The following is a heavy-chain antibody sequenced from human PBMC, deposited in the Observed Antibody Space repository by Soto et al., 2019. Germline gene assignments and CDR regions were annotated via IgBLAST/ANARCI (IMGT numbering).Heavy chain of an antibody. D-gene: IGHD6-13*01. CDR3: AIARGTIAAAAIFAC. V-gene: IGHV4-4*02. J-gene: IGHJ4*02. CDR1: SGSIDNVYW. CDR2: TSHDGVT. Sequence: PSETLSLTCAVSSGSIDNVYWWSWVRQSPGKGLEWIGETSHDGVTNYNPSLEGRVTISIDKSKNQFYLDLNSVTAADTAVYYCAIARGTIAAAAIFACCGQGTLVTVSS.